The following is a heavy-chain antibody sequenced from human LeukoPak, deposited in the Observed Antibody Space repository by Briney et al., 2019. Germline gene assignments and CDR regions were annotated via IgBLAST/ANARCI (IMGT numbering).Heavy chain of an antibody. CDR2: ISAHNGNT. CDR1: GYTFTSYG. CDR3: ARGVRSDCYSCFDY. Sequence: ASVKVSCKASGYTFTSYGISWVRQAPGQGLEWMGWISAHNGNTNYAQKLQGRVTMTTDTSTSTAYMELSSLRSEDTAVYYCARGVRSDCYSCFDYWGQGTLVTVSS. J-gene: IGHJ4*02. D-gene: IGHD2-15*01. V-gene: IGHV1-18*01.